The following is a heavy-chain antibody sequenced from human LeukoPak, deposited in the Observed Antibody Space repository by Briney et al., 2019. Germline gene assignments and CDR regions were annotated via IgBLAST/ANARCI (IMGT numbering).Heavy chain of an antibody. J-gene: IGHJ5*02. CDR3: ARTYCGGDCYSSRGWFDT. CDR1: GGTFSNYT. CDR2: IIPIFGTA. D-gene: IGHD2-21*02. Sequence: SVKVSCKTSGGTFSNYTISWVRQAPGQGLEWMGGIIPIFGTANYAQKFQGKVTITADKSTSTAYMELSSLRPEDTAVYYCARTYCGGDCYSSRGWFDTWGQGTLVTVSS. V-gene: IGHV1-69*06.